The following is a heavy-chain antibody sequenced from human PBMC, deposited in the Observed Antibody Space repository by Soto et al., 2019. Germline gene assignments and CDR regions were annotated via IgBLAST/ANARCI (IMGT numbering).Heavy chain of an antibody. CDR2: ITTSSTSI. Sequence: EVQLVESGGGLVKPGGALRLSCAASGFTFSSYSMNWFRQAPGKGLEWVSTITTSSTSIYDADSVKGRFTISRDNAKNTLYLLMNSLRVEDTAVYYYARGQLLDSHIWGQGTMVTVSS. J-gene: IGHJ3*02. D-gene: IGHD6-19*01. V-gene: IGHV3-21*01. CDR3: ARGQLLDSHI. CDR1: GFTFSSYS.